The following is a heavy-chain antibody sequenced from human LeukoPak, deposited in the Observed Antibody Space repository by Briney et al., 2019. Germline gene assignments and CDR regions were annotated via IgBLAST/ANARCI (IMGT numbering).Heavy chain of an antibody. CDR1: GFTFSSHW. CDR3: ARGGLFKYFFDY. D-gene: IGHD2-15*01. CDR2: INTDESKI. J-gene: IGHJ4*02. Sequence: GGSLRLSCAASGFTFSSHWMHWVRQTPGKGLVWVSRINTDESKINHADSVKGRFTISRDNAKNMLYPQMNSLRAEDTAVYYCARGGLFKYFFDYWGQGTPVTVSS. V-gene: IGHV3-74*01.